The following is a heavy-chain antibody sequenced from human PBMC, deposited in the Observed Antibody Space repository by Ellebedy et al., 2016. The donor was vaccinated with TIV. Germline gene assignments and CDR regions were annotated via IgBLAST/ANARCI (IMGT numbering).Heavy chain of an antibody. D-gene: IGHD1-26*01. CDR3: ARHRGIVGVITGFDY. CDR1: GFTFSSYA. CDR2: ISGSGGST. J-gene: IGHJ4*02. Sequence: GESLKISCAASGFTFSSYAMSWVRQAPGKGLEWVSAISGSGGSTYYADSVKGRFTISRDNSKNTLYLQMNSLRAEDTAVYYCARHRGIVGVITGFDYWGQGTLVTVSS. V-gene: IGHV3-23*01.